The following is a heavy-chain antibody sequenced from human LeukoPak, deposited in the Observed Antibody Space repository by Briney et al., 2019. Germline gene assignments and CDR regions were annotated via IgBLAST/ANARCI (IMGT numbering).Heavy chain of an antibody. CDR2: INAGNGNT. V-gene: IGHV1-3*01. CDR1: GYTFTSYA. CDR3: AREVPGWELLSPDAFDI. J-gene: IGHJ3*02. D-gene: IGHD1-26*01. Sequence: GASVKVSCKASGYTFTSYAMHWVRQAPGQRLEWMGWINAGNGNTKYSQKFQGRVTITRDTSASTAYMELSSLRSEDTAVYYCAREVPGWELLSPDAFDIWGQGTMVTVSS.